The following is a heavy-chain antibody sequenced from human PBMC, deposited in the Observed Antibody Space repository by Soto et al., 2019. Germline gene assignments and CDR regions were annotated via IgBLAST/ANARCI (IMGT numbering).Heavy chain of an antibody. Sequence: GGSLRPSCAASGFTFSSQAMSWVRRAPGKGLELVSGISGSGGSTYYADSVKGRFTISRDNSKNTLYLQMNSLRAEDTAVYYCAKEGGGGRNYYYTMDLWGQGTTVTVSS. CDR2: ISGSGGST. D-gene: IGHD2-15*01. CDR1: GFTFSSQA. V-gene: IGHV3-23*01. J-gene: IGHJ6*02. CDR3: AKEGGGGRNYYYTMDL.